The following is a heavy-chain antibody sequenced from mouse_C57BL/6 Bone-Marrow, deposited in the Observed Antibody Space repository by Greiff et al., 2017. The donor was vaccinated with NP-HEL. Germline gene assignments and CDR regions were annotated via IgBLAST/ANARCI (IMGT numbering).Heavy chain of an antibody. D-gene: IGHD1-1*01. J-gene: IGHJ4*01. CDR2: IWRGGST. V-gene: IGHV2-5*01. CDR1: GFSLTSYG. CDR3: AKGNYYGSRISGNAMDC. Sequence: QVQLQQSGPGLVQPSQSLSITCTVSGFSLTSYGVHWVRQSPGKGLEWLGVIWRGGSTDYNAALMSRLSITKDNSKSQVFFKMNSLQADDTAIYYCAKGNYYGSRISGNAMDCWGQGASVTVSS.